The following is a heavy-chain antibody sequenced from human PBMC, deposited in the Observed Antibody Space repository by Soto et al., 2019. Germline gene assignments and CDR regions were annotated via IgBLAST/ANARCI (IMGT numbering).Heavy chain of an antibody. Sequence: QVQLVQSGAEVKKPGSSVEVSCKTSGGSFSSFHITWARQAPGQGLEGMGRIIPIRGINNYAQNFQGRVTITADKSKNTAYMELNSLRSDDTAIYYCARGPNSLGDDWGQGTLITVSS. J-gene: IGHJ4*02. V-gene: IGHV1-69*02. CDR2: IIPIRGIN. D-gene: IGHD7-27*01. CDR3: ARGPNSLGDD. CDR1: GGSFSSFH.